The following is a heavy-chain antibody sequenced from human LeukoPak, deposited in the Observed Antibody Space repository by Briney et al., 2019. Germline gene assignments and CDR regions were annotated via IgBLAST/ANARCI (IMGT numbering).Heavy chain of an antibody. D-gene: IGHD3-16*01. J-gene: IGHJ4*02. CDR3: AKGGGGLRLGDIPLDY. V-gene: IGHV3-23*01. Sequence: PGGSLRLSCAASGFTFSSYAMSWVRQAPGKGLEWVSAISGSGGSAYYADSVKGRFTISRDNSKNTLYLQMNSLRAEDTAVYYWAKGGGGLRLGDIPLDYWGQGTPVTVSS. CDR2: ISGSGGSA. CDR1: GFTFSSYA.